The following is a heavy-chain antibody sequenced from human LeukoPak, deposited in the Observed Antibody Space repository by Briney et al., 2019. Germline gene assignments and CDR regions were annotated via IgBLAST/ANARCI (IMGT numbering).Heavy chain of an antibody. CDR2: INPSGGST. J-gene: IGHJ4*02. CDR3: ARDPEANWAFFDY. D-gene: IGHD1-26*01. CDR1: GYTFTIYY. V-gene: IGHV1-46*01. Sequence: ASVKVSCKASGYTFTIYYIHWVRQAPGQGLEWMGVINPSGGSTTYAQKFQGRVSMTRDTSTSTVYMDLSSLGSEDTAVYYCARDPEANWAFFDYWGQGTLVTVSS.